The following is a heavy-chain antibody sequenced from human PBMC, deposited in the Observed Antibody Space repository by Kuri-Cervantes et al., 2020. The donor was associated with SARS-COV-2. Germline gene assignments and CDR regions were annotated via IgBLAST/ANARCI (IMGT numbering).Heavy chain of an antibody. Sequence: LSLTCAASGFTFSSYGMHWVRQAPGKGLEWVAVISYDGSNKYYADSVKGRFTSSRDNSKNTLYLQMNSLRAEDTAVYYCARDPEGVIGFGYFDYWGQGTLVTVSS. V-gene: IGHV3-30*03. CDR3: ARDPEGVIGFGYFDY. D-gene: IGHD3-10*01. J-gene: IGHJ4*02. CDR1: GFTFSSYG. CDR2: ISYDGSNK.